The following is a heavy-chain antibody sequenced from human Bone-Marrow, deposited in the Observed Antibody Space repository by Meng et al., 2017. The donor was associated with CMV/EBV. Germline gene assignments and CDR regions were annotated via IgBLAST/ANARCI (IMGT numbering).Heavy chain of an antibody. D-gene: IGHD1-26*01. V-gene: IGHV3-7*01. Sequence: GESRKISCAASGFSFSSYWMSWVRQAPGKGLEWVANIKQDGSEKYYVDSVKGRFTISRDNPKNSLYLQMNYLRAEDTAVYYCVSRDSYYPDWGQGTLVTVSS. CDR3: VSRDSYYPD. CDR1: GFSFSSYW. J-gene: IGHJ4*02. CDR2: IKQDGSEK.